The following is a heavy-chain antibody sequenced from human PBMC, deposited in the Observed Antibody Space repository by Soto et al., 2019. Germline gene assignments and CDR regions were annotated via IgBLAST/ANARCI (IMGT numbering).Heavy chain of an antibody. V-gene: IGHV1-8*01. CDR2: INPNSGNI. CDR3: ARGRASGSYYLLDY. D-gene: IGHD3-10*01. Sequence: ASVKVSCKASGDTFTTYDINWVRQATGHGLEWMGWINPNSGNIGYAQRFQGRVTMTRDTAIRTAYMEVSSLRSDDTAVYYCARGRASGSYYLLDYWGQVTLVTVSS. CDR1: GDTFTTYD. J-gene: IGHJ4*02.